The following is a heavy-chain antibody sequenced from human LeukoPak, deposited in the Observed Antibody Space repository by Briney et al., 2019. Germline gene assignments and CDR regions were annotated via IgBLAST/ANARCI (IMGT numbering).Heavy chain of an antibody. J-gene: IGHJ4*02. CDR3: AKDGFGDGYHFDF. Sequence: QSGGSLRLSCAASGFTFSSYWMHWVRQAPGKGLVWVSRINSDGSSTSYADSVKGRFTISRDNSKNTVYLQMNSLRAEDTAVYYCAKDGFGDGYHFDFWGQGTLVTVSS. CDR2: INSDGSST. V-gene: IGHV3-74*01. CDR1: GFTFSSYW. D-gene: IGHD5-24*01.